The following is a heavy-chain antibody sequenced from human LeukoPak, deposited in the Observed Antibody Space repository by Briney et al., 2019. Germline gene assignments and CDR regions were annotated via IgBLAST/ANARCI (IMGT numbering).Heavy chain of an antibody. J-gene: IGHJ4*02. CDR1: GFTFSSYW. D-gene: IGHD2-8*02. CDR2: INSDGSSI. V-gene: IGHV3-74*01. Sequence: GGSLRLSCAASGFTFSSYWMHWVRQAPGKGLVWVSRINSDGSSIAYADSVQGRFTISRDNAKNTLYLQVSSLSVENTAVYYCARETSTGKYPQNVPDYWGQGTLVTVSS. CDR3: ARETSTGKYPQNVPDY.